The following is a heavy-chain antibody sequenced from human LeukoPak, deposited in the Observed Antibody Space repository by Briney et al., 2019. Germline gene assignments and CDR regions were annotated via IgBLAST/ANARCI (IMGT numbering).Heavy chain of an antibody. D-gene: IGHD5/OR15-5a*01. CDR3: AREDLGFTNGAFDI. V-gene: IGHV3-11*04. CDR1: EFTFNDYF. CDR2: ISTTSETI. Sequence: GGSLRLSCVASEFTFNDYFMNWIRQAPGKGLEWVAYISTTSETIYYADSVKGRFTISRDNAKKSLYLQMNSLRAEDTAVYYCAREDLGFTNGAFDIWGQGTMVTVSS. J-gene: IGHJ3*02.